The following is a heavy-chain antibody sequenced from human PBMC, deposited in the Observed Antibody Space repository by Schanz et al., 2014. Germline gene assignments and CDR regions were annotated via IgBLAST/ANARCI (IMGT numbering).Heavy chain of an antibody. CDR1: GFTFSSYW. Sequence: EVQLVESGGALIQPGGSLRLSCAASGFTFSSYWMHWVRQAPGKGLEWVSRLNFDETYTSYADSVKGRFTISRDNAKNTVYLQMTSLRVEDTAVYYCARGGADSAMAHEYWGRGTLVT. J-gene: IGHJ4*02. CDR3: ARGGADSAMAHEY. D-gene: IGHD5-18*01. V-gene: IGHV3-74*01. CDR2: LNFDETYT.